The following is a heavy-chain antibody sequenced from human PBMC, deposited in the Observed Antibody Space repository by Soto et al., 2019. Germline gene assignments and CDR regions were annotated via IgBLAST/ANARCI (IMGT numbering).Heavy chain of an antibody. Sequence: EVQLVESGGGLVQPGGSLRLSCAASGFTFSSYWMNWVRQAPGGGLEWVANIKEDGSEKTYVDSVEGRFTISRDNAKNSLDLQMNSLRAGDTAVYYCARGPLDSWGQGTLVTVSS. CDR1: GFTFSSYW. J-gene: IGHJ4*02. V-gene: IGHV3-7*03. CDR3: ARGPLDS. CDR2: IKEDGSEK.